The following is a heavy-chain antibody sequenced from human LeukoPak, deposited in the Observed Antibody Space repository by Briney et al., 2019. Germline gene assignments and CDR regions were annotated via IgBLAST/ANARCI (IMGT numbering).Heavy chain of an antibody. CDR2: IYSGDNT. J-gene: IGHJ4*02. V-gene: IGHV3-66*02. CDR3: ARGAIVGATTPFDY. D-gene: IGHD1-26*01. CDR1: GFCVSSNY. Sequence: GGSLRLSCAASGFCVSSNYMSWVRQAPGKGLEWVSVIYSGDNTYYADSVKGRFTISRDNSKNTLYLQMNSLRAEDTAVYYCARGAIVGATTPFDYWGQGTLVTVSS.